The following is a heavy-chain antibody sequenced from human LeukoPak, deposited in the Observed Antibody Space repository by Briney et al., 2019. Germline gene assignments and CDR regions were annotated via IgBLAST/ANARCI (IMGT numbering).Heavy chain of an antibody. CDR1: GYTFTSYY. J-gene: IGHJ6*03. Sequence: ASVKVSCKASGYTFTSYYMHWVRQAPGQGLEWMGIISPSGGSTSYAQKFQGRVTMTRDMSTSTVYMELSSLRSEDTAVYYCARWSMEATNPCYMDVWGKGTTVTVSS. CDR3: ARWSMEATNPCYMDV. V-gene: IGHV1-46*01. D-gene: IGHD1-26*01. CDR2: ISPSGGST.